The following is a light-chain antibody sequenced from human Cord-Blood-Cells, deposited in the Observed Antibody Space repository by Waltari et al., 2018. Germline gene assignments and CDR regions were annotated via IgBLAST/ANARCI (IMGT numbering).Light chain of an antibody. Sequence: QSPLTQPASVSGSPGQSITLSCTGTSSDVGGYNYVSWYQQHPGQAPKLMIYDVSKRPSGVSNRFSGSKSGNTASLTISGLQAEDEADYYCSSYTSSSTYVFGTGTKVTVL. V-gene: IGLV2-14*01. CDR2: DVS. J-gene: IGLJ1*01. CDR3: SSYTSSSTYV. CDR1: SSDVGGYNY.